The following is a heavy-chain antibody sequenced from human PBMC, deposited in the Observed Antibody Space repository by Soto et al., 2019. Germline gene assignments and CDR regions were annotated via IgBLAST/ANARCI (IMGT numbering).Heavy chain of an antibody. CDR2: ISAYNGNT. Sequence: QVQLVQSGAEVKKPGASVKVSCKASGYTFTNFGISWVRQAPGPGLEWMGWISAYNGNTNYAQKFQGRVTMTTDTSMSTAYMEVRSLRFDDTAVYYCARGGTPIDSWGQGTLVTVSS. CDR1: GYTFTNFG. J-gene: IGHJ4*02. CDR3: ARGGTPIDS. V-gene: IGHV1-18*01. D-gene: IGHD3-16*01.